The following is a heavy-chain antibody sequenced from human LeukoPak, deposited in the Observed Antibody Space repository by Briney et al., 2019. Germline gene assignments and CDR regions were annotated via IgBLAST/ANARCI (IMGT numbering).Heavy chain of an antibody. CDR1: GFTFDDYG. CDR2: INWNGGST. D-gene: IGHD3-10*01. V-gene: IGHV3-20*04. Sequence: PGGSLRLSCAASGFTFDDYGMSWVRQAPGKGLEWVSGINWNGGSTGYADSVKGRFTISRDNAKNSLYLQMNSLRAEDTALCYCARPHYGSGSYVGYYFDYWGQGTLVTVSS. CDR3: ARPHYGSGSYVGYYFDY. J-gene: IGHJ4*02.